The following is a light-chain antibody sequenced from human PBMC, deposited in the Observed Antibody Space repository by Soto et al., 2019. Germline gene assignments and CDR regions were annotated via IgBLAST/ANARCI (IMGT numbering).Light chain of an antibody. CDR1: SSDVGAYKY. CDR2: AVS. CDR3: SSYTTTSTYV. Sequence: QSALTQPPSASGSPGQSVTISCTGTSSDVGAYKYVSWYQQHPGKAPKLMIYAVSERPSGVPDRFSGSKSGNTASLTVSGLRAEDEADHFCSSYTTTSTYVFGTGTKVTVL. V-gene: IGLV2-8*01. J-gene: IGLJ1*01.